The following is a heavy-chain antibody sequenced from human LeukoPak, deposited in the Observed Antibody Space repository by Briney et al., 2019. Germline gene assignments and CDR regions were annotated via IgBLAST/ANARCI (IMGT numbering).Heavy chain of an antibody. V-gene: IGHV4-59*01. Sequence: PSETLSLTCTVSGASISSYHWSWIRQPPGRGLEWIGYIFYSGNSNYNPSLKSRVTMLVDTSNNRLSLKLSSVTAADTAVYYCARAGTGWAFDYWGQGTLVTVSS. D-gene: IGHD7-27*01. CDR3: ARAGTGWAFDY. J-gene: IGHJ4*02. CDR1: GASISSYH. CDR2: IFYSGNS.